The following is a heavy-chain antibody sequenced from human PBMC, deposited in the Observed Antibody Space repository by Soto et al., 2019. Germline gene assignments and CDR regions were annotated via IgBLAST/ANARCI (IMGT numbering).Heavy chain of an antibody. V-gene: IGHV4-61*01. CDR1: GGSFSGGSYY. CDR3: ARGPIAYYYDSSGYNYYYYGMDV. J-gene: IGHJ6*02. Sequence: SETLSLTCTVSGGSFSGGSYYWSWIRQPPGKGLEWIGYIYYSGSTNYNPSLKSRVTISVDTSKNQFSLKLSSVTAADTAVYYCARGPIAYYYDSSGYNYYYYGMDVWGQGTTVTVSS. D-gene: IGHD3-22*01. CDR2: IYYSGST.